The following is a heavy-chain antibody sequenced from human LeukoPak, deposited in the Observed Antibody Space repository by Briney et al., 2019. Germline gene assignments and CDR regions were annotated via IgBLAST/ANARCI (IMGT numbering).Heavy chain of an antibody. CDR3: TTLRPYIQPR. J-gene: IGHJ3*01. V-gene: IGHV3-30*03. CDR2: ISNDGNNK. CDR1: GFPFSTYG. Sequence: GSLRLSCAASGFPFSTYGMHWVRQAPGKGLEWVAAISNDGNNKFYADSVKGRFTISRDNPKNTMNLQMNSLRAEDTAVYYCTTLRPYIQPRWGQGTMVTVSS. D-gene: IGHD5-18*01.